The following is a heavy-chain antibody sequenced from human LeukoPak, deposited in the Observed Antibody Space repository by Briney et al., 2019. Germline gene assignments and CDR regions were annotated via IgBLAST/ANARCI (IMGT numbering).Heavy chain of an antibody. CDR3: AKDHPGVVRLGGYFDY. V-gene: IGHV3-30*02. D-gene: IGHD3-16*01. Sequence: PGGSLRLSCAASGFTFSSYGMHWVRQAPGKGLEWVAFIRYDGSNKYYADSVKGRFTISRDNSKNTLYLQMNSLRAEDTAVYYCAKDHPGVVRLGGYFDYWGQGTLVTVSS. CDR1: GFTFSSYG. J-gene: IGHJ4*02. CDR2: IRYDGSNK.